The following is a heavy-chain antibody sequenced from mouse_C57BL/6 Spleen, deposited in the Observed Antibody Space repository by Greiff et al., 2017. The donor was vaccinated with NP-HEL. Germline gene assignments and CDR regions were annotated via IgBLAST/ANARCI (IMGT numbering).Heavy chain of an antibody. CDR2: IDPSDSYT. Sequence: QVQLQQPGAELVMPGASVKLSCKASGYTFTSYWMHWVKQRPGQGLEWIGEIDPSDSYTNYNQKFKGKSTLTVDKSSSTAYMQLSSLTSEDSAVYYCARLDYGSSYPWYFDVWGTGTTVTVSS. CDR3: ARLDYGSSYPWYFDV. V-gene: IGHV1-69*01. CDR1: GYTFTSYW. D-gene: IGHD1-1*01. J-gene: IGHJ1*03.